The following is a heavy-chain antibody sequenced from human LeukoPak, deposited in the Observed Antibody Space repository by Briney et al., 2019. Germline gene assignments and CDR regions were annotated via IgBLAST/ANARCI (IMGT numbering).Heavy chain of an antibody. CDR1: GFTFSDHY. CDR3: ARYDSGSPDY. V-gene: IGHV3-72*01. J-gene: IGHJ4*02. CDR2: NRNKANSYTT. D-gene: IGHD3-10*01. Sequence: GGSLRLFCAASGFTFSDHYMDWVRQAPGKGLEWVGRNRNKANSYTTEYAASVEGRFTISRDDSKNSLYLQMNSLESEDTAVYYCARYDSGSPDYWGQGTLVTVSS.